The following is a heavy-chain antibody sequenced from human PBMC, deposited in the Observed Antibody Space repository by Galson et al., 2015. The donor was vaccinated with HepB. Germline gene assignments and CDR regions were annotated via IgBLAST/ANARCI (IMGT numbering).Heavy chain of an antibody. CDR3: ARDPDEGDIVLSFDP. D-gene: IGHD2-8*01. J-gene: IGHJ5*02. Sequence: SVKVSCKASGGTFSSYAISWVRQAPGQGLEWMGGIIPIFGTANYAQKFQGRVTITADKSTSTAYMELSSLRSEDTAVYYCARDPDEGDIVLSFDPWGQGTLVTVSS. CDR2: IIPIFGTA. V-gene: IGHV1-69*06. CDR1: GGTFSSYA.